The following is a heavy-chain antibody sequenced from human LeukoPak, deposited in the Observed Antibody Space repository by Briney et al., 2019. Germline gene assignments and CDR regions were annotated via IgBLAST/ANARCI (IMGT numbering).Heavy chain of an antibody. D-gene: IGHD3-9*01. CDR1: GGTFSSYA. V-gene: IGHV1-69*04. J-gene: IGHJ5*02. CDR2: IIPILGIA. CDR3: ARAPQVVDYDILTGYRQGWFDP. Sequence: GASVKVSCKASGGTFSSYAISWVRQAPGQGLEWMGRIIPILGIANYAQKFQGRVTITADKSMSTAYMELSSLRSEDTAVYYCARAPQVVDYDILTGYRQGWFDPWGQGTLVTVSS.